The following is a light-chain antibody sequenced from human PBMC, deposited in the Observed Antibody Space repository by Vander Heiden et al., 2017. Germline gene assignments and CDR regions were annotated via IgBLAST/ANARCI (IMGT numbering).Light chain of an antibody. J-gene: IGKJ2*03. Sequence: ELVLTQSPDTMSLSPGDRATLTCRASRSISANYLGWYQHKPGQAPVLLIYAASSRATGIPDRFSGSGSGTDFTLTINILEPEDFAVYYCQQYGDPPFSFGQGTNVEIK. CDR3: QQYGDPPFS. V-gene: IGKV3-20*01. CDR2: AAS. CDR1: RSISANY.